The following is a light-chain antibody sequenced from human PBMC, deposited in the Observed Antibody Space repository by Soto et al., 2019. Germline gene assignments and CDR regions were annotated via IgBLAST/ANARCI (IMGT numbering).Light chain of an antibody. Sequence: EIVMTQSPATLSVSPGEGATLSCRASQSIGSDLAWYQQKPGQAPRLLIYGASTRATGIPARFSGSGSGTEFPLTVSSLQSEDFAIYYCQQYNDWPPYTFGQGTKLEIK. CDR2: GAS. CDR3: QQYNDWPPYT. CDR1: QSIGSD. V-gene: IGKV3-15*01. J-gene: IGKJ2*01.